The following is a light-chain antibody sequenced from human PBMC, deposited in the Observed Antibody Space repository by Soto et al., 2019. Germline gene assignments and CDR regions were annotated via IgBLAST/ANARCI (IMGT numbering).Light chain of an antibody. J-gene: IGKJ1*01. Sequence: EIVMTQSPGTLSVSPGERATLSCRASQSVSSNLAWYRQKPGQAPRLLIYGASTRATGIPARFSGSGSGTEFTLTISSLQFEDFAVYYCQQYNNWPPWTFGQGTKVEIK. CDR2: GAS. V-gene: IGKV3-15*01. CDR1: QSVSSN. CDR3: QQYNNWPPWT.